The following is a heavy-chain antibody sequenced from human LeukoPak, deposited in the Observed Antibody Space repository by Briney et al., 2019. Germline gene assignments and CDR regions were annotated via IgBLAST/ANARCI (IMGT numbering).Heavy chain of an antibody. Sequence: ASVKVSCKASGYTFTSYGISWVRQAPGQGLEWMGRINPNSGGTNYAQKFQGRVTMTRDTSISTAYMELSRLRSDDTAVYYCASGAARNFDYWGQGTLVTVSS. CDR3: ASGAARNFDY. D-gene: IGHD6-6*01. J-gene: IGHJ4*02. CDR1: GYTFTSYG. V-gene: IGHV1-2*06. CDR2: INPNSGGT.